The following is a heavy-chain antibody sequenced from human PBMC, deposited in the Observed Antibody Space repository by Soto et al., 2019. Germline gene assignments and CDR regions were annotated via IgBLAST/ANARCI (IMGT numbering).Heavy chain of an antibody. CDR3: ARDLVPSKAGRGVYYYGMDV. D-gene: IGHD2-8*02. CDR2: INPNSGGT. CDR1: GYTFTGYY. V-gene: IGHV1-2*04. Sequence: QVQLVQSGAEVKKPGASVKVSCKASGYTFTGYYMHWVRQAPGQGLEWMGWINPNSGGTNYAQKFQGWVTMTRDTSTSTAYMELSRLRSDDTDVYYCARDLVPSKAGRGVYYYGMDVWGQGTTVTVSS. J-gene: IGHJ6*02.